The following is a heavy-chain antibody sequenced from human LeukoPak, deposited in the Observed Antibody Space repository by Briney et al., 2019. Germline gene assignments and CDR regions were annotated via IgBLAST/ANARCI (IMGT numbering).Heavy chain of an antibody. CDR2: IYSSGSS. D-gene: IGHD3-10*01. CDR3: AREVLWFGESAATYYMDV. Sequence: SETLSLXCSVSGGSIRSESYYWSWIRQPAGKGLEWIGRIYSSGSSKFNPSLKSRVTISIDTSKNQFSLKLSSVTAADTAVYYCAREVLWFGESAATYYMDVWGKGTTVTVSS. J-gene: IGHJ6*03. V-gene: IGHV4-61*10. CDR1: GGSIRSESYY.